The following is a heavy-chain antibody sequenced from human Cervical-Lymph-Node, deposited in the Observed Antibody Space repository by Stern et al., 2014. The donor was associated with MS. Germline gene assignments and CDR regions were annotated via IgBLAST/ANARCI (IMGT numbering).Heavy chain of an antibody. J-gene: IGHJ5*02. CDR3: ARDPLIGDADFVVLDP. D-gene: IGHD4-17*01. CDR1: GGMFGRNR. Sequence: QVQLVQSGAEVKKPGSSVRVSCKASGGMFGRNRINWVRQAPGEGLEWMGGFLPIIGSAIYAQKFQGRLTMTADESTSTAYMELSSLRSEDTATYYCARDPLIGDADFVVLDPWGQGTLVTVS. V-gene: IGHV1-69*12. CDR2: FLPIIGSA.